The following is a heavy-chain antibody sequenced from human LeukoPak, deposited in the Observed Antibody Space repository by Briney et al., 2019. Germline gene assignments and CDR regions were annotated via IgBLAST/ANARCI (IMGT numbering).Heavy chain of an antibody. J-gene: IGHJ4*02. CDR1: GFTFDDYG. CDR3: ARADNKYSGYDV. CDR2: INWNGGST. V-gene: IGHV3-20*04. Sequence: PGGSLRLSCAASGFTFDDYGMSWVRQAPGKGLEWVSGINWNGGSTGYADSVKGRFTISRDNSRNTLYLQMNSLRAEDTAVYYCARADNKYSGYDVWGQGTLVTVSS. D-gene: IGHD5-12*01.